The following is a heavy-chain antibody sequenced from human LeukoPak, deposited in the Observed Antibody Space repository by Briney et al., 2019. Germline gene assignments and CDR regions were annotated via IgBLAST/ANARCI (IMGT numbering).Heavy chain of an antibody. CDR1: GFTFSDYY. J-gene: IGHJ4*02. Sequence: GGSLRLSCAASGFTFSDYYMSWIRQAPGKGLEWVSYISPSDSNIFYADSVKGRFTISRDNAKNSLYLQMNSLRAEDTAVYYCAREALVPPDYWGQGTLVIVSS. V-gene: IGHV3-11*01. CDR3: AREALVPPDY. D-gene: IGHD5-18*01. CDR2: ISPSDSNI.